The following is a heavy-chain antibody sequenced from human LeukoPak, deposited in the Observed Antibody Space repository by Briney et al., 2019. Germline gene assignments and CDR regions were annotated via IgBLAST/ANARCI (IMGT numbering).Heavy chain of an antibody. CDR2: ISGSGGST. J-gene: IGHJ4*02. CDR1: GFTFSSYA. Sequence: GGSLRLSCAASGFTFSSYAMSWVRQAPGKGLEWVSAISGSGGSTYYADSVKGRFTISRDNSKNTLYLQMNSLRAEDTAVYYCAKYMVRGVIRPDYFDYWGQGTLVTVSS. D-gene: IGHD3-10*01. V-gene: IGHV3-23*01. CDR3: AKYMVRGVIRPDYFDY.